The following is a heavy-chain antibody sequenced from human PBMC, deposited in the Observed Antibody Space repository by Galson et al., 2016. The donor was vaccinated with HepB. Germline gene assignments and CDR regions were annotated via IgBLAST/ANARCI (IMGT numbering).Heavy chain of an antibody. Sequence: SLRLSCAASEFTFNNCPLHWVRQAPGKGLEWVAVLSHDGVTKFYADSVRARFTISRDNSKTTVYLQMDGLSAEDTAVYYCAREWELGGYFDYWGHGTLVTVPS. J-gene: IGHJ4*01. D-gene: IGHD1-26*01. CDR1: EFTFNNCP. CDR2: LSHDGVTK. V-gene: IGHV3-30-3*01. CDR3: AREWELGGYFDY.